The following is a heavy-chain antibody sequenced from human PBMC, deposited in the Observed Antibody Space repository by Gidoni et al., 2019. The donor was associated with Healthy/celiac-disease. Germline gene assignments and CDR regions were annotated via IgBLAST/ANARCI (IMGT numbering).Heavy chain of an antibody. V-gene: IGHV3-15*01. CDR2: IKSKTDGGTT. CDR3: TTDKVPNFWSGYYTLFDY. D-gene: IGHD3-3*01. J-gene: IGHJ4*02. CDR1: GFTFSNAW. Sequence: EVQLVESGGGLVKPGGSLRLSCAASGFTFSNAWMSWVRQAPGKGLEWVGRIKSKTDGGTTDYAAPVKGRFTISRDDSKNTLYLQMNSLKTEDTAVYYCTTDKVPNFWSGYYTLFDYWGQGTLVTVSS.